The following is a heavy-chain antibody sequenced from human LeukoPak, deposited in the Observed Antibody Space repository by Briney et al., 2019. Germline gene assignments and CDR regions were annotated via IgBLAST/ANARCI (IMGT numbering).Heavy chain of an antibody. D-gene: IGHD6-13*01. CDR1: GFTFSSYG. Sequence: GGSLRLSCAASGFTFSSYGMHWVRQAPGTGLEWVAVIRYDGSKKYYADSVKGRFTISRDNSKNTLYLQMNSLRAEDTAVYYCAKDSSSWYNYFDYWGQGTLVTVSS. CDR3: AKDSSSWYNYFDY. CDR2: IRYDGSKK. J-gene: IGHJ4*02. V-gene: IGHV3-30*02.